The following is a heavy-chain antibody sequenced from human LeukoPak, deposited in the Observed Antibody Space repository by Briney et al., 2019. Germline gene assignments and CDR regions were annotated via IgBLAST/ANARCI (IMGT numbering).Heavy chain of an antibody. D-gene: IGHD2-21*01. J-gene: IGHJ6*03. CDR1: GGYVSSSRYY. CDR3: ARVASPLVVGPNYYYMDV. Sequence: SETLSLTCTVSGGYVSSSRYYWGWIRQTPGKGLEWIGSGHNTEDTYSNPSLKSRVTISLDTSKNQFSLKLSSVTAADTAVYHCARVASPLVVGPNYYYMDVWGKGTTVTVSS. V-gene: IGHV4-39*07. CDR2: GHNTEDT.